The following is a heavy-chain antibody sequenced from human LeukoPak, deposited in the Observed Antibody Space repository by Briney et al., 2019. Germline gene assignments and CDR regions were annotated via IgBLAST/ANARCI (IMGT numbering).Heavy chain of an antibody. D-gene: IGHD3-10*01. CDR3: ATNSDYYGSGSYQNPFDY. V-gene: IGHV5-10-1*01. J-gene: IGHJ4*02. CDR1: GYSFTSYW. CDR2: IDPSDSYT. Sequence: GESLKISCKGSGYSFTSYWISWVRQMPGKGLEWMGRIDPSDSYTNYSPSFQGHVTISADKSISTAYLQWSSLKASDTAMYYCATNSDYYGSGSYQNPFDYWGQGTLVTVSS.